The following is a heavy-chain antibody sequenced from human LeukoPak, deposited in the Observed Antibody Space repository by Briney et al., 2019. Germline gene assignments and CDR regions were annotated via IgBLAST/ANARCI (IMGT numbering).Heavy chain of an antibody. J-gene: IGHJ4*02. D-gene: IGHD3-22*01. V-gene: IGHV1-69*05. CDR2: IIPIFGTA. Sequence: ASVKVSCKASGGTFISYAISWVRQAPGQGLEWMGGIIPIFGTANYAQKFQGRVTITTDESTSTAYMELSSLRSEDTAVYYCARAATSRYYDSSGYYYFGYWGQGTLVTVSS. CDR3: ARAATSRYYDSSGYYYFGY. CDR1: GGTFISYA.